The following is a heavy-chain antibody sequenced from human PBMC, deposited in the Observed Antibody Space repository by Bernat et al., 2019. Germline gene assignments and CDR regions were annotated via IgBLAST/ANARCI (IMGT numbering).Heavy chain of an antibody. D-gene: IGHD2-15*01. V-gene: IGHV6-1*01. Sequence: QVQLQQSGPGLVKPSQTLSLTCDISGDSVSSNSAAWSWIRQSPSRDLEWLGRTYYRSKWYNDYAVSVKSRLSINPDTSKNQFSLHLSSVTPEDTAVYFCARGYCSGSSCYSFDYWGQGTLVTVSS. J-gene: IGHJ4*02. CDR2: TYYRSKWYN. CDR1: GDSVSSNSAA. CDR3: ARGYCSGSSCYSFDY.